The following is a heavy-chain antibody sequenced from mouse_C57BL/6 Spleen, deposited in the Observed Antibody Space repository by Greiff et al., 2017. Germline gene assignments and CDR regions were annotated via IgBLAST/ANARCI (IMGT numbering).Heavy chain of an antibody. CDR3: ARGYNGSSTWLAY. J-gene: IGHJ3*01. V-gene: IGHV5-17*01. CDR2: ISRGGSTI. Sequence: EVQLLQSGGGLVKPGASLKLSCAASGFTFSDYGMHWVRQAPEQGLEWVAYISRGGSTIYYADTVKGRFTFPRDTAKNTPFLQMTILRSEDTAMYYCARGYNGSSTWLAYWGQGTMLTVSA. CDR1: GFTFSDYG. D-gene: IGHD1-1*01.